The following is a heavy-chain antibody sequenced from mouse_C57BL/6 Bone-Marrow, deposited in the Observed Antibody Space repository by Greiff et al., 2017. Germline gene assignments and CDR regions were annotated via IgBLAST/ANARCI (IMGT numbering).Heavy chain of an antibody. D-gene: IGHD2-1*01. Sequence: QVQLKESGAELARPGASVKLSCKASGYTFTSYGISWVQQRTGPGLEWIGEIYPRSGNTYYNEKVKGLGTLTADKASSTAYMELRSLTSEDTAVYFCASYYGNYQDYWGQGTPLTVSS. CDR2: IYPRSGNT. CDR1: GYTFTSYG. CDR3: ASYYGNYQDY. J-gene: IGHJ2*01. V-gene: IGHV1-81*01.